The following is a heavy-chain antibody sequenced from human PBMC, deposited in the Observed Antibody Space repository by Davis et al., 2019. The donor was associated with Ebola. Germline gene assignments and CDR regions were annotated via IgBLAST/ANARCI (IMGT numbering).Heavy chain of an antibody. D-gene: IGHD6-13*01. CDR2: IYYSGST. Sequence: SETLSLTCTVSGGSISSGDYYWSWIRQPPGKGLEWIGYIYYSGSTYYNPSLKSRVTISVETSKNQFSLKLSSVTAADTAVYYCARESPGYSSSWSYYYYYMDVWGKGTTVTVS. CDR1: GGSISSGDYY. CDR3: ARESPGYSSSWSYYYYYMDV. V-gene: IGHV4-30-4*02. J-gene: IGHJ6*03.